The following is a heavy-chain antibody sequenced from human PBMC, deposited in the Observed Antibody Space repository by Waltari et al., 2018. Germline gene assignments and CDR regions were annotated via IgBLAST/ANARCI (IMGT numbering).Heavy chain of an antibody. V-gene: IGHV4-61*02. J-gene: IGHJ4*02. Sequence: QVQLQESGPGLVKPSQTLSLTCPVPGGSISSGSYSWSWTRRPAGTGLEWIGRIYTSGSTNYNPSLKSRVTISVDTSKNQFSLKLSSVTAADTAVYYCASRQRGAAAGTFDYWGQGTLVTVSS. CDR3: ASRQRGAAAGTFDY. CDR1: GGSISSGSYS. D-gene: IGHD6-13*01. CDR2: IYTSGST.